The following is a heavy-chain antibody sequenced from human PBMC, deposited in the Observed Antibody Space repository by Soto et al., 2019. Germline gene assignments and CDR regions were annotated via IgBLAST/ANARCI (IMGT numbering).Heavy chain of an antibody. V-gene: IGHV1-8*01. Sequence: QVQLVQSGAEVKEPGASVKVSCQASGYAFSNNDISWVRQSTGQGLEWMGWMNPNSGNGGYAQKFQGRVTMTRDTSTSTAYMELSSLASDDTAIYYCARESSSPNYYYYGMDVWGQGTTVTVSS. D-gene: IGHD6-6*01. J-gene: IGHJ6*02. CDR1: GYAFSNND. CDR3: ARESSSPNYYYYGMDV. CDR2: MNPNSGNG.